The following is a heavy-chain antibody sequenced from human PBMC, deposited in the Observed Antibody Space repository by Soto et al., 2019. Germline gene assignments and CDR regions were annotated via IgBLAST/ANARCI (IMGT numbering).Heavy chain of an antibody. CDR3: ARHGGIAVAGTFLG. V-gene: IGHV4-39*01. CDR1: GGSISSSSYY. D-gene: IGHD6-19*01. J-gene: IGHJ4*02. CDR2: IYYSGST. Sequence: RSLTCTVSGGSISSSSYYWGWIRQPPGKGLEWIGSIYYSGSTYYNPSLKSRVTISVDTSKNQFSLKLSSVTAADTAVYYCARHGGIAVAGTFLGWGQGTLVTVSS.